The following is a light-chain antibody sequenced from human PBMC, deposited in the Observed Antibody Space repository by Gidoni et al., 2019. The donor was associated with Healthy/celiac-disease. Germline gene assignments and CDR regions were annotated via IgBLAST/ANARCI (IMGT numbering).Light chain of an antibody. CDR3: QQYGSSPRA. CDR2: GAS. J-gene: IGKJ4*01. CDR1: QSVSSSY. Sequence: EIVLTQSPGTLSLSPGERATLSCRASQSVSSSYLAWYQQKPGQAPRLLIYGASSRATGIPDRFSGSGSGTDFTLTISRLEPEDFAVYYSQQYGSSPRAFGGGTKVEIK. V-gene: IGKV3-20*01.